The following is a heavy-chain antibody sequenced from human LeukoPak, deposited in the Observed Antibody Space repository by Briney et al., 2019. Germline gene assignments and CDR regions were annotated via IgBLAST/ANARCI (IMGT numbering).Heavy chain of an antibody. V-gene: IGHV4-59*01. Sequence: SETLSLTCTVSGGSISSYYWSWIRQPPGKGLEWIGYIYYSGSTNYNPSLKSRVTISVDTSKNQFSLKLSSVTAADTAVYYCARGYSSPSSWFDPWGQGTLVTVSS. CDR3: ARGYSSPSSWFDP. D-gene: IGHD6-6*01. J-gene: IGHJ5*02. CDR1: GGSISSYY. CDR2: IYYSGST.